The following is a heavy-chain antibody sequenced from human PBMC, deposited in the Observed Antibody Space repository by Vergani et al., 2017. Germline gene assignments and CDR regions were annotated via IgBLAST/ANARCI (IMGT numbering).Heavy chain of an antibody. CDR1: GFTFIMHA. Sequence: EVQLLESGGDLVQPGGSLRLSCAASGFTFIMHAMSWVRQAPGKGLEWVSTLSASDRRTHYADSVKGRFTISRDNSKNTLFLHMNSLRPEDTAVYYCAKDWATYYYDSSNYWGQGTLVTVSS. CDR2: LSASDRRT. J-gene: IGHJ4*02. D-gene: IGHD3-22*01. CDR3: AKDWATYYYDSSNY. V-gene: IGHV3-23*01.